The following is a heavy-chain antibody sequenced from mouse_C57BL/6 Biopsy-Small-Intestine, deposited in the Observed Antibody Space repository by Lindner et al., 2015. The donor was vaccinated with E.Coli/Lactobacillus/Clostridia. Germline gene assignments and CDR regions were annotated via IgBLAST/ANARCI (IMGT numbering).Heavy chain of an antibody. Sequence: VQLQESGAELVRPGTSVKVSCKASGYAFTNYLIEWVKQRPGQGLEWIGYIYIGNGYTEYNEKFKGKATLTSDTSSSTAYMQFSSLTSEDSAIYFCARDYGSSFDYWGQGTTLTVSS. CDR2: IYIGNGYT. D-gene: IGHD1-1*01. CDR3: ARDYGSSFDY. V-gene: IGHV1-54*01. J-gene: IGHJ2*01. CDR1: GYAFTNYL.